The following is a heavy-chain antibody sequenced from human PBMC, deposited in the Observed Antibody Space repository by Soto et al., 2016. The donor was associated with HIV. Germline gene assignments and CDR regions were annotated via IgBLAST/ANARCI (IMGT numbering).Heavy chain of an antibody. Sequence: QVQLVQSGTEVKKPGASVKVSCKASGYTFTNYGISWVRQAPGQGLEWMGWISAYNGNTNFAQKLQGRVTMTTDTSTSTVYMELRSLRSDDTAVYYCARLAAPGPWYYDLWGRGTLVTVSS. CDR2: ISAYNGNT. J-gene: IGHJ2*01. CDR3: ARLAAPGPWYYDL. D-gene: IGHD6-13*01. V-gene: IGHV1-18*01. CDR1: GYTFTNYG.